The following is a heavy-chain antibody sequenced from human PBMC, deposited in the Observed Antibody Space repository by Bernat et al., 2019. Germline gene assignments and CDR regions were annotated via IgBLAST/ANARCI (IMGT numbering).Heavy chain of an antibody. CDR3: ARGGGGGGAFDL. Sequence: QVQLVQSGSELKKPGASVKVSCKASGYTFTSYAMNWVRQAPGQGLEWMGWLNTNTGDPTYAQGFTGRFVVSLDTSVSTTSLKISSLKAEDPAVYYCARGGGGGGAFDLWGRGTLVTVSS. D-gene: IGHD2-15*01. CDR2: LNTNTGDP. V-gene: IGHV7-4-1*02. J-gene: IGHJ2*01. CDR1: GYTFTSYA.